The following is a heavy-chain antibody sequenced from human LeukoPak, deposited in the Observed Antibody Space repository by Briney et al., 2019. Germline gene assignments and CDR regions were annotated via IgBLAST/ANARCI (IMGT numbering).Heavy chain of an antibody. Sequence: PSETLSLTCTVSGGSLSTYYWSWLRQPPGKELEGIGYIYSSGSTNYNPSLKSRVTMSVDTSKNQLSLKVTSVTAADTAVYYCARVFDSGSQAYFYYMDVWGKGTTVTISS. CDR3: ARVFDSGSQAYFYYMDV. CDR1: GGSLSTYY. D-gene: IGHD3-10*01. CDR2: IYSSGST. V-gene: IGHV4-59*01. J-gene: IGHJ6*03.